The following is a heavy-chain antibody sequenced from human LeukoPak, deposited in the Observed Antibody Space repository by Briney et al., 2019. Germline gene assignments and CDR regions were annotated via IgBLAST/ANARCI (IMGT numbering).Heavy chain of an antibody. Sequence: ASVKVSCKASGYTFTSYYMHWVRQAPGQGLEWMGIITPSGGSTSYAQKFRGRVTMTTDTSTSTVYTELSSLRSEDTAVYYCARGGSGGKDWFDPWGQGTLVTVSS. J-gene: IGHJ5*02. V-gene: IGHV1-46*01. CDR2: ITPSGGST. CDR3: ARGGSGGKDWFDP. D-gene: IGHD5-12*01. CDR1: GYTFTSYY.